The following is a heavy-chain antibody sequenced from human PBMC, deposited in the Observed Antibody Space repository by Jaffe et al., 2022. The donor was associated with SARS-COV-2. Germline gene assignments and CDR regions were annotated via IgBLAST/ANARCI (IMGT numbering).Heavy chain of an antibody. Sequence: EVQLVESGGGSVQPGGSLRLSCAASGFTFSTYWMNWVRQAPGKGLEWVASIKQDGSDKYYVDSVKGRFTISRDNAKNSLSLQINSLRDEDTAVYYCARERGGYSGYGQPFDIWGQGTVVTVSS. CDR3: ARERGGYSGYGQPFDI. J-gene: IGHJ3*02. CDR2: IKQDGSDK. V-gene: IGHV3-7*01. CDR1: GFTFSTYW. D-gene: IGHD5-12*01.